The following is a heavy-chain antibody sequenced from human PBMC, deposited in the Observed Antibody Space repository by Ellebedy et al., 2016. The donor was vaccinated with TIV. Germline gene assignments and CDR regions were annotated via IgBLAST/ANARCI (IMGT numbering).Heavy chain of an antibody. V-gene: IGHV4-59*01. Sequence: MPGGSLRLSCTVSNVSISSYSWGWIRQPQGKGLEWLGYIIYSGSTNYNPSPKSQVTMSIDTSKSQFSLNLSSVAAADTAVYHCAGSRLTYFGDTDAFDFWGQGTVVTVSS. CDR2: IIYSGST. CDR3: AGSRLTYFGDTDAFDF. CDR1: NVSISSYS. D-gene: IGHD3-3*01. J-gene: IGHJ3*01.